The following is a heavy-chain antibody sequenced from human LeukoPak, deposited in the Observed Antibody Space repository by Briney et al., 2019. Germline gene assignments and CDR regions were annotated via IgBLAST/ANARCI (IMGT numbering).Heavy chain of an antibody. CDR1: GFAFSSYA. V-gene: IGHV3-30*04. CDR2: ISYDGSNK. D-gene: IGHD6-19*01. CDR3: ARGGYSSGWYREVGPDY. J-gene: IGHJ4*02. Sequence: GGSLRLSCAASGFAFSSYAMHWVRQAPGKGLEWVGVISYDGSNKYYADSVKGRFTISRDNSKNTLYLQMNSLRAEDTALYYCARGGYSSGWYREVGPDYWGQGTLVTVSS.